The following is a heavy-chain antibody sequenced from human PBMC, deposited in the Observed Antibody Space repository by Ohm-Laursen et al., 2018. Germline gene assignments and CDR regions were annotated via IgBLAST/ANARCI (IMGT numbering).Heavy chain of an antibody. V-gene: IGHV3-23*01. CDR2: ISGSGGST. CDR3: AKAFGYYHSSGSD. Sequence: SLRLSCAASGITFSSYAMNWARHAPGTGLERVSGISGSGGSTDYADSVKGRFTISRDNSKNTLYLQMNSLRAEDTAVYYCAKAFGYYHSSGSDWGQGTLVTVSS. J-gene: IGHJ4*02. D-gene: IGHD3-22*01. CDR1: GITFSSYA.